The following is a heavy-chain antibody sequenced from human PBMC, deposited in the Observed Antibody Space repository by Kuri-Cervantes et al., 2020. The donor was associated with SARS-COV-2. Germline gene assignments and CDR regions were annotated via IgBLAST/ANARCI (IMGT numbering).Heavy chain of an antibody. CDR2: ISSWSTYI. D-gene: IGHD4-17*01. Sequence: GGSLRLSCSASGFTFSSYSINWVRQAPGKGLEWVSSISSWSTYIFYADSVKGRFTLSRDNAKNSLYLQMNSLRAEDTAVYYCARLTTVTPPSSYWYFDLWGRGTLVTVSS. CDR3: ARLTTVTPPSSYWYFDL. J-gene: IGHJ2*01. CDR1: GFTFSSYS. V-gene: IGHV3-21*01.